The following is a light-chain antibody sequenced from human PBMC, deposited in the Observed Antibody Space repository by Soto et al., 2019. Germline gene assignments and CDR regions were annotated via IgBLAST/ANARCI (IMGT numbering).Light chain of an antibody. Sequence: IQMTQSTSTLSASIGDRVTITCRASQSINNRLAWYQQMPGKAPNLLIYDASSLESGVPSRFRGSGSETEFTLTISGLQPDDFATYYCQQFIDGWTFGQGTNVQIK. CDR2: DAS. CDR3: QQFIDGWT. J-gene: IGKJ1*01. V-gene: IGKV1-5*01. CDR1: QSINNR.